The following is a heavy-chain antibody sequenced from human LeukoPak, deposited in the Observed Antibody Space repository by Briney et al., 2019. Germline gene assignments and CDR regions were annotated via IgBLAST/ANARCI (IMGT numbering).Heavy chain of an antibody. CDR2: MNPNSGNT. Sequence: ASVKVSCKASGYTFTSYDINWVRQATGQGLEWMGWMNPNSGNTGHAQKFQGRVTMTRNTSISTAYMELSSLRSEDTAVYYCARRGAYCGGDCSPHLDYWGQGTLVTVSS. CDR1: GYTFTSYD. J-gene: IGHJ4*02. V-gene: IGHV1-8*01. CDR3: ARRGAYCGGDCSPHLDY. D-gene: IGHD2-21*02.